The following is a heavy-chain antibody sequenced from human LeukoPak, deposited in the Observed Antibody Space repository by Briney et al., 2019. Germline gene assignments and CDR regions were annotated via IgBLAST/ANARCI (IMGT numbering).Heavy chain of an antibody. CDR2: INPNSGGT. CDR1: GYTFTGYY. D-gene: IGHD2-21*02. V-gene: IGHV1-2*04. J-gene: IGHJ3*02. Sequence: ASVKVSCTASGYTFTGYYMHWVRQAPGQGLEWMGWINPNSGGTNYAQKFQGWVTMTRDTSISTAYMELSRLRSDDTAVYYCARGEDIVVVTAPRGDAFDIWGQGTMVTVSS. CDR3: ARGEDIVVVTAPRGDAFDI.